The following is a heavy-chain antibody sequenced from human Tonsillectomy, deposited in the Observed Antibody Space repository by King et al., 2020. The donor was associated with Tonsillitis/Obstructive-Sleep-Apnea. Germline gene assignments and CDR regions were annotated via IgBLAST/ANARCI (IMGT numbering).Heavy chain of an antibody. CDR2: INSDGSST. Sequence: VQLQESGGGLVQPGGSLRLSCAASGFTFSSYWMHWVRQAPGKGLVWVSHINSDGSSTTYADSVKGRFTISRDNAKNTLYLQMNSLRAEDTAVYYCARAGQDRWLGDFTSDWYFDLWGRGTLVTVSS. CDR3: ARAGQDRWLGDFTSDWYFDL. D-gene: IGHD3-10*01. J-gene: IGHJ2*01. V-gene: IGHV3-74*01. CDR1: GFTFSSYW.